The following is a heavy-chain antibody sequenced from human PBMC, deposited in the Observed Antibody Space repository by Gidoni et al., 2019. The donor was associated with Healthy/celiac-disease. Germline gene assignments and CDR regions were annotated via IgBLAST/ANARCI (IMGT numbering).Heavy chain of an antibody. V-gene: IGHV3-23*01. D-gene: IGHD1-26*01. CDR1: RFTSSCVA. Sequence: EVQLLQSGGGLGHPGGSLSPSWAPSRFTSSCVAMSWVSQAPGKGREWVSAISGRGGSTYYADSVKGRCTFSRDNSKNTLDLQMNSLRAEEKDVYYCAKGLSGSYYGSAFDIWGQGTMVTVSS. CDR2: ISGRGGST. J-gene: IGHJ3*02. CDR3: AKGLSGSYYGSAFDI.